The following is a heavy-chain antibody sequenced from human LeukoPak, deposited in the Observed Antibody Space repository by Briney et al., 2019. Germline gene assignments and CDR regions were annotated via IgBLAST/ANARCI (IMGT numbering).Heavy chain of an antibody. Sequence: GGSLRLSCTASGFTFGDYAMSWFRQAPGKGLEWVSFIRSKAYGGTTEYAASVKGRFTISRDDSKSIAYLQMNSLKTEDTAVYYCTRDPIAAAGTLKYWGQGTLVTVSS. CDR2: IRSKAYGGTT. CDR3: TRDPIAAAGTLKY. V-gene: IGHV3-49*03. D-gene: IGHD6-13*01. CDR1: GFTFGDYA. J-gene: IGHJ4*02.